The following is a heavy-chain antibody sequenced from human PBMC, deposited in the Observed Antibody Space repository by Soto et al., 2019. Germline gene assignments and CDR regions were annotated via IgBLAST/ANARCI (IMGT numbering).Heavy chain of an antibody. V-gene: IGHV1-69*13. J-gene: IGHJ6*02. D-gene: IGHD5-18*01. CDR1: GGTFSSYA. CDR3: ARFPYMVTNLKYYYYGMDV. CDR2: IIPIFGTA. Sequence: GASVKVSCKASGGTFSSYAISGVRQAPGQGLEWMGGIIPIFGTANYAQKFQGRVTITADESTSTAYMELSSLRSEDTAVYYCARFPYMVTNLKYYYYGMDVWGQGTTVTVSS.